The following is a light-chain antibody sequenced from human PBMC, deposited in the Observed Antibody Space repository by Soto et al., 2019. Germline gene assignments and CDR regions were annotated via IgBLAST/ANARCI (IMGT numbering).Light chain of an antibody. V-gene: IGKV3-11*01. J-gene: IGKJ3*01. CDR2: DAS. CDR1: QSISYY. Sequence: EVLLTQSPATLSLSPGERAILSCRDGQSISYYVAWYQQKPGQAPRLLIYDASTRATDIPARFSGRGSGTDFTLTISSLEPDDFAVYYCQYGGAFGPGTKVEIK. CDR3: QYGGA.